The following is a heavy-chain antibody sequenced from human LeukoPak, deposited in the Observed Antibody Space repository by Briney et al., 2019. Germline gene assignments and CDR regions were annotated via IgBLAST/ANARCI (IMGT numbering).Heavy chain of an antibody. CDR3: ARGRQQLVYFDY. V-gene: IGHV4-34*01. J-gene: IGHJ4*02. CDR2: INHSGST. Sequence: SSETLSLTCAVYGGSFSGYYWSWIRQPPGKGLEWIGEINHSGSTNYNPSLKSRVTISVDTSKNQFSLKLSSVTAADTAVCYCARGRQQLVYFDYWGQGTLVTVSS. D-gene: IGHD6-13*01. CDR1: GGSFSGYY.